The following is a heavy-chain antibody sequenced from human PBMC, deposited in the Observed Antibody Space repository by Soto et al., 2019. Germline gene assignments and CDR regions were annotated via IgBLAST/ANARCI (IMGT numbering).Heavy chain of an antibody. J-gene: IGHJ5*02. CDR2: ISYSGRT. D-gene: IGHD6-19*01. Sequence: SETLSLTCTVSGVSISTYCWSWTRQPPGKGLEWIGYISYSGRTNYNPSLKSRVTISVDTSKNHFSLSLMSVTAADTAVYYCARGNRQKWLGDNWFDPWGQGTLVTVSS. V-gene: IGHV4-59*01. CDR1: GVSISTYC. CDR3: ARGNRQKWLGDNWFDP.